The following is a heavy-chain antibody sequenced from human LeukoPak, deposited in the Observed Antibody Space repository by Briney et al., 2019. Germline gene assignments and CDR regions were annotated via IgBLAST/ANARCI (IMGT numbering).Heavy chain of an antibody. D-gene: IGHD3-3*01. CDR1: GYTFTSYG. CDR3: ARGPPGGGVRFLEWL. CDR2: ISAYNGNT. Sequence: ASVRVSFKASGYTFTSYGISWVRQAPGQGLEWMGWISAYNGNTNYAQRLQGRVTMTTDTSTSTAYMELRSLRSDDTAVYYCARGPPGGGVRFLEWLWGQGTLVTVSS. J-gene: IGHJ4*02. V-gene: IGHV1-18*01.